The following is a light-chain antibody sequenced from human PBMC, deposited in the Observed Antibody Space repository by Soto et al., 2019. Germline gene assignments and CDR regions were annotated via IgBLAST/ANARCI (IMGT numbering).Light chain of an antibody. Sequence: EVVLTQSPATLSLSPGERATLSCRASQSIKNNIAWHQKKVGQAPRLLIDDAVNRATGIPPRFSGSGSGTDFTLTISSLEPEDFAVYYCQHLRTFGQGTRLEIK. CDR3: QHLRT. V-gene: IGKV3-11*01. CDR1: QSIKNN. CDR2: DAV. J-gene: IGKJ5*01.